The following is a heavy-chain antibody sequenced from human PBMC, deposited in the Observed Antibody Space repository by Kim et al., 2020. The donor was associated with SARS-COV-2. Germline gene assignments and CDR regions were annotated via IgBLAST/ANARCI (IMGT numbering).Heavy chain of an antibody. Sequence: GGSLRLSCAASGFTFSSYSMNWVRQAPGKGLEWVSYISSSSSSIYYADSVEGRFTISRDNAKNSLYLQMNSLRDEDTAVYYCARDRALVGAHNWFDAWGQGTLVTVSS. J-gene: IGHJ5*02. CDR3: ARDRALVGAHNWFDA. CDR1: GFTFSSYS. D-gene: IGHD1-26*01. V-gene: IGHV3-48*02. CDR2: ISSSSSSI.